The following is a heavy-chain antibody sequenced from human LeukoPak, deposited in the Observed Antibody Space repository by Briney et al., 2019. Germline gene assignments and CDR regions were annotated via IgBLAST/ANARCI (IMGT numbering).Heavy chain of an antibody. J-gene: IGHJ4*02. CDR2: VNPNTGDT. D-gene: IGHD3-16*01. Sequence: ASVKVSCKASGYTFTGHDIYWVRQAPGQGLEWMGWVNPNTGDTSYAQKLQGRVTMTRDTSISTAYMELNSLESDDTAVYYCARNGGGLGYWGQGTLVTVSS. CDR3: ARNGGGLGY. CDR1: GYTFTGHD. V-gene: IGHV1-2*02.